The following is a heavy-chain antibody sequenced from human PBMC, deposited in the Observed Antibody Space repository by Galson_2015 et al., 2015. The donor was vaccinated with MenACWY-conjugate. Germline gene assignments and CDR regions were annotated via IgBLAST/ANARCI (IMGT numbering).Heavy chain of an antibody. CDR2: ISGSGGST. CDR3: AKDLRPYYYYYGMDV. V-gene: IGHV3-23*01. CDR1: GFTFSTYA. J-gene: IGHJ6*02. Sequence: SLRLSCAASGFTFSTYAMNWVRQAPGKGLEWVSVISGSGGSTFYADSVKGRFTISRDNSKNTLYLHLNSLRAEDTAVYYCAKDLRPYYYYYGMDVRGQGTTVTVSS. D-gene: IGHD3-9*01.